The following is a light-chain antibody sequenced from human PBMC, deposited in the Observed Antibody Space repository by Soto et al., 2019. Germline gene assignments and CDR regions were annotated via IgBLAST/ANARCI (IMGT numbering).Light chain of an antibody. J-gene: IGKJ1*01. CDR2: GAS. CDR1: QSVSSSY. Sequence: EIVLTQSPGTLSLSPGERATLSCRASQSVSSSYLAWYQQKIGEAPRLLIYGASSRATGIPDRFSGSGSGTDFTLTISRLEPGDFAVYYCQQYGSSPWTFGQGTKVEIK. V-gene: IGKV3-20*01. CDR3: QQYGSSPWT.